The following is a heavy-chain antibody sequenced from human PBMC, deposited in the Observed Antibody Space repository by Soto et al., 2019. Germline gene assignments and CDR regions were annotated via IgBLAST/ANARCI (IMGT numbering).Heavy chain of an antibody. CDR3: AKPSGSGYLGPSFYYYYGMDV. D-gene: IGHD3-3*01. J-gene: IGHJ6*02. V-gene: IGHV3-23*01. CDR1: GFTFSSYA. CDR2: ISGSGGST. Sequence: PGGSLRLSGAASGFTFSSYAMSWVRQATGKGLEWVSAISGSGGSTYYADSVKGRFTISRDNSKNTLYLQMNSLRAEDTAVYYCAKPSGSGYLGPSFYYYYGMDVWGQGTTVTVSS.